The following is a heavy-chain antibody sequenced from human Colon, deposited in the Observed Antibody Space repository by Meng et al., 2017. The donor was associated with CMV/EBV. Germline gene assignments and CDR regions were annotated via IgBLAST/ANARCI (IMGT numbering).Heavy chain of an antibody. CDR1: GFTFSSYT. J-gene: IGHJ4*02. V-gene: IGHV3-74*01. Sequence: GGSLRLSCAASGFTFSSYTMTWVRQAPGKGLVWVSGTNTAGTSTYYADSVKGRFTISRDNAKNTLYLQMNSLRAEDTAVYYCATVFDYWGQGTLVTVSS. CDR3: ATVFDY. D-gene: IGHD4-17*01. CDR2: TNTAGTST.